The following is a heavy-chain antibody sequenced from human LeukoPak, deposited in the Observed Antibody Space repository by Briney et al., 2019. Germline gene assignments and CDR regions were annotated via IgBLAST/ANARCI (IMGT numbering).Heavy chain of an antibody. CDR1: GSTFTTYW. V-gene: IGHV5-51*01. CDR3: VRHSGTYYIGTFDI. Sequence: GGALEISCKGSGSTFTTYWIGWGRQMPGKGLEWWGIFYPGDSDTRYSPSFQGQVTISVDKSISTAYLQWSSLKASDTAMYYCVRHSGTYYIGTFDIWGQGTMVTVSS. J-gene: IGHJ3*02. D-gene: IGHD1-26*01. CDR2: FYPGDSDT.